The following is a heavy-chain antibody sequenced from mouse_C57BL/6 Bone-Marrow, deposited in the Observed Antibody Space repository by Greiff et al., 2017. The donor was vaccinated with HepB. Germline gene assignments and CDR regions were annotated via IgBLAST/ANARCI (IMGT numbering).Heavy chain of an antibody. J-gene: IGHJ1*03. V-gene: IGHV2-9*01. CDR3: TKLEYGSSYGYFDV. Sequence: VQLLESGPGLVAPSHSLSISCTVSGFSFTSYGVDWVRQPPGKGLEWLGVICGGGSTNYNSALMSRLSISKDNSKSQVFLKMNSLQTDDTAMYYCTKLEYGSSYGYFDVWGTGTTVTVSS. D-gene: IGHD1-1*01. CDR1: GFSFTSYG. CDR2: ICGGGST.